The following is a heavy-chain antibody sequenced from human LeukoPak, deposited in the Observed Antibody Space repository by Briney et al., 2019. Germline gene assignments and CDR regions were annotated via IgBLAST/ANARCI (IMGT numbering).Heavy chain of an antibody. CDR1: GGTFSSYA. CDR3: ARESASGYSYGKAFDY. J-gene: IGHJ4*02. D-gene: IGHD5-18*01. Sequence: GASVKVSCKASGGTFSSYAISWVRQAPGQGLEWMGGIIPIFGTANYAQKFQGRVTITADESTSTACMELSSLRSEDTAVYYCARESASGYSYGKAFDYWGQGTLVTVSS. V-gene: IGHV1-69*01. CDR2: IIPIFGTA.